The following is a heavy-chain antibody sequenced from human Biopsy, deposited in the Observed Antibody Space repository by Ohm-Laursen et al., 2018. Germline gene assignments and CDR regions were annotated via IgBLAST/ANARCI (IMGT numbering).Heavy chain of an antibody. V-gene: IGHV1-8*01. Sequence: GASAKASCKVSGYTLISYDIDWVPQAPGQGLEWMGWMNTNSGKPGYAQKSQGRVTMTTNTSVNTAYMDLSSLTFEDTAVYYCAIEGGTYSKPFDYWGQGSQVIVSS. CDR2: MNTNSGKP. J-gene: IGHJ4*02. D-gene: IGHD1-26*01. CDR1: GYTLISYD. CDR3: AIEGGTYSKPFDY.